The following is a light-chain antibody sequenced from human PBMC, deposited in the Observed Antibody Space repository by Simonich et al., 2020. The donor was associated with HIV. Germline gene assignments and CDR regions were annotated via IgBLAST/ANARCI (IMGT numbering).Light chain of an antibody. CDR2: GAS. V-gene: IGKV3-15*01. Sequence: DIVMTQSPATLSGFPGEGTTLSCRASQSVSSSLSWYQQKPGQAPRLLIYGASTRATGIPASVSGSGSGTEFTLTISSMQSEDFATYYCQQSNYTPYTFGQGTKLEIK. CDR3: QQSNYTPYT. J-gene: IGKJ2*01. CDR1: QSVSSS.